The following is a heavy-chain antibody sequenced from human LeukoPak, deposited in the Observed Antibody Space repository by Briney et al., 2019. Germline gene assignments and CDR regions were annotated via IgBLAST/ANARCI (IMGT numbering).Heavy chain of an antibody. D-gene: IGHD3-16*02. J-gene: IGHJ5*02. CDR2: INPNSGGT. Sequence: GASVKVSCKASGYAFTGYYMHWVRQAPGQGLEWMGWINPNSGGTNYAQKFQGRVTMTRDTPISTAYMELSRLRSDDTAVYYCARVYDYVWGSYRYNWFDPWGQGTLVTVSS. CDR1: GYAFTGYY. V-gene: IGHV1-2*02. CDR3: ARVYDYVWGSYRYNWFDP.